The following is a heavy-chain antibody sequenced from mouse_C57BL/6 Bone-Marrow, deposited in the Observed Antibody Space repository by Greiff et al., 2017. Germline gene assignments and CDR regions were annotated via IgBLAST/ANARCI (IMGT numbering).Heavy chain of an antibody. CDR3: ANLHYYGNGYFDV. Sequence: DVMLVESGGDLVKPGGSLKLSCAASGFSFSSYGMSWVRQTPDKRLEWVATISSGGSYTYYPDSVKGRFTISRDNAKNTLYLQMSSLKSEDTAMYYCANLHYYGNGYFDVWGTGTTVTVSS. CDR2: ISSGGSYT. D-gene: IGHD1-1*01. CDR1: GFSFSSYG. V-gene: IGHV5-6*02. J-gene: IGHJ1*03.